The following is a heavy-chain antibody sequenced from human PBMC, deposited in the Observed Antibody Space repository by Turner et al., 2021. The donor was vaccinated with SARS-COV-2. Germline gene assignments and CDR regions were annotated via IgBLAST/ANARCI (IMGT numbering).Heavy chain of an antibody. V-gene: IGHV4-39*01. Sequence: QLQLQESGPGLVKPSETLSLTCTVPGGSISSSSYYWGWIRQPPGKGLEWIGSIYYSWSTYYNPSLKSRVTISVDTSKNQFSLKLSSVTAADTAVYYCARHPAGLAWFGELFVGGGPFDYWGQGTLVTVSS. CDR1: GGSISSSSYY. J-gene: IGHJ4*02. CDR2: IYYSWST. CDR3: ARHPAGLAWFGELFVGGGPFDY. D-gene: IGHD3-10*01.